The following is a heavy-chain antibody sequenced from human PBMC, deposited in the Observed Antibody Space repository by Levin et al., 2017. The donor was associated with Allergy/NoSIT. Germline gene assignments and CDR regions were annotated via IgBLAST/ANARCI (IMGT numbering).Heavy chain of an antibody. Sequence: PGGSLRLSCAASGFTFDDYAMHWVRQAPGKGLEGVSGRSWKSGSIGEADSVKGRFTISRDNAKNSLYLQMNSLRTEDTALYYCARDNIGLPDAFDIWGQGTMVIVSS. J-gene: IGHJ3*02. V-gene: IGHV3-9*01. CDR1: GFTFDDYA. D-gene: IGHD3-10*01. CDR3: ARDNIGLPDAFDI. CDR2: RSWKSGSI.